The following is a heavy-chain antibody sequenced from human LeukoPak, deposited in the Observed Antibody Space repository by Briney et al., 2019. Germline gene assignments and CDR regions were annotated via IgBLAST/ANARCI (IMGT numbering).Heavy chain of an antibody. Sequence: GGSLRLSCAASGFTFSSYWMHWVRQAPGKGLVWVSRISTDGSTTTYADSVKGRSTIYRDNAKNREDQQKNSLRAEDTAVYYCAARPAYWGQGNLVTVSS. J-gene: IGHJ4*02. CDR2: ISTDGSTT. CDR3: AARPAY. CDR1: GFTFSSYW. V-gene: IGHV3-74*01.